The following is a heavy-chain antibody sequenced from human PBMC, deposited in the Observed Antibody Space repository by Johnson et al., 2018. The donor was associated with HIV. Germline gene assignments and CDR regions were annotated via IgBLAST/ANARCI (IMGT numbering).Heavy chain of an antibody. CDR3: AKIRTSGTGDAFDI. D-gene: IGHD1-14*01. J-gene: IGHJ3*02. V-gene: IGHV3-74*02. Sequence: VQLVESGGGLVQPGGSLRLSCAASGFTFSSYWMHWVRQAPGKGLLWVSRINSAGSSTGYADSVKGRFTISRDNAKNTLYLQMDSLRAEDTAVYYCAKIRTSGTGDAFDIWGQGTTVTVSS. CDR1: GFTFSSYW. CDR2: INSAGSST.